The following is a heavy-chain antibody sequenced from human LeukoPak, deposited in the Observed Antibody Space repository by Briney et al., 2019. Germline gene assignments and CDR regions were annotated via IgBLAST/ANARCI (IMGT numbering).Heavy chain of an antibody. D-gene: IGHD2-21*01. J-gene: IGHJ3*02. V-gene: IGHV3-30*02. Sequence: PGGSLRLSCAASGFTFSSYGMHWVRQAPGKGLEWVAFIRCDGSNKYYADSVKGRFTISRDNSKNTLYLQMNSLRAEDTAVYYCAKQDCGGDCFYGAFDIWGQGTMVTVSS. CDR2: IRCDGSNK. CDR3: AKQDCGGDCFYGAFDI. CDR1: GFTFSSYG.